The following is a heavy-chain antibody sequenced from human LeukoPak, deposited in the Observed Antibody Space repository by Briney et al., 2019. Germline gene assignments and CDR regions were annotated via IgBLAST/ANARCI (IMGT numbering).Heavy chain of an antibody. J-gene: IGHJ4*02. CDR1: GRSISSYY. CDR3: ARVVVMEDHYFDY. V-gene: IGHV4-59*01. D-gene: IGHD3-22*01. Sequence: NASETLSLTCTVSGRSISSYYLSWIRQPPGKGLEWIGYIYYSGSTNYNPSLKRRVTISVDTSKNQFSLKLSSVTAADTAVYYCARVVVMEDHYFDYWGQGTLVTVSS. CDR2: IYYSGST.